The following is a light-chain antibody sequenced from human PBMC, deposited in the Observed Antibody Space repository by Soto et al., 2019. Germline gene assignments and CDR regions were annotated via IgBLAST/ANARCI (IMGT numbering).Light chain of an antibody. J-gene: IGLJ2*01. CDR3: QTWGTGFQV. V-gene: IGLV4-69*01. Sequence: QPVLTQLPSASASLGASVKLTCTLSSGHSSYAIAWHQKQPGKGPRYLMDLNNDGSHTKGDGIPDRFSGSSSGAERYLIISSLQSEDEADYYCQTWGTGFQVFGGGTKLTVL. CDR2: LNNDGSH. CDR1: SGHSSYA.